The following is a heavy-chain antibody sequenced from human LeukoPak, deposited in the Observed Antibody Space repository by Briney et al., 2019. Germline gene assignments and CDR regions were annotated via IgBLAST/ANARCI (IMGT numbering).Heavy chain of an antibody. J-gene: IGHJ3*02. D-gene: IGHD5-24*01. CDR1: GYKFSNYW. CDR3: ARRDGTIKGVDM. V-gene: IGHV5-51*01. CDR2: IYPGDSES. Sequence: GESLKISCKGSGYKFSNYWIAWVRQMPGKGLEWMGIIYPGDSESRYSPSFQGQVTISADKSINTAYLQWSSLKASDTAMYFCARRDGTIKGVDMWGQGTMVTVSS.